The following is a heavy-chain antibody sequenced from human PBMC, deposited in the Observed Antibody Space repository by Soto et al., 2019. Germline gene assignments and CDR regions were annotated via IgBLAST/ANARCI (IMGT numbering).Heavy chain of an antibody. CDR3: ARSKRTFGGVIVDFDY. CDR2: IYYSGST. Sequence: QVQLQESGPGLVKPSETLSLTCTVSGGSISSYYWSWIRQPPGKGLEWIGYIYYSGSTNYNPSLKSRVTISVDTSKHQFSLKLSSVTAADTAVYYCARSKRTFGGVIVDFDYWGQGTLVTVSS. V-gene: IGHV4-59*08. D-gene: IGHD3-16*02. J-gene: IGHJ4*02. CDR1: GGSISSYY.